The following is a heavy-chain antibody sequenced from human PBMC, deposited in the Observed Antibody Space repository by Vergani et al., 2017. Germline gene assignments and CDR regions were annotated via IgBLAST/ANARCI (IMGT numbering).Heavy chain of an antibody. CDR1: GYTFTNYY. CDR3: AGPHGYILPPDPRRLDD. J-gene: IGHJ4*03. V-gene: IGHV1-46*03. Sequence: QVLLVQSGAEVKKPGASVRVSCKTSGYTFTNYYIHWVRQSPGQNLEWMGIINPSGGSTTYAQQFQCRLTMTRDTSTSTVYIDLSNLRSADAAVYYCAGPHGYILPPDPRRLDDWGQGTLVTVSS. D-gene: IGHD5-18*01. CDR2: INPSGGST.